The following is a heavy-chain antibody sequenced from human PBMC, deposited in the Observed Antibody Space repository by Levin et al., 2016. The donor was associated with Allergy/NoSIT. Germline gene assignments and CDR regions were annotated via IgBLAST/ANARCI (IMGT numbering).Heavy chain of an antibody. Sequence: VRQMPGKGLEWVVNIKQDGSEKYYVGSVRGRFTISRDNAQNSLYLQMNSLRVEDTAMYYCARSVDYYDSSGYRMGFDPWGRGTLVTVSS. D-gene: IGHD3-22*01. CDR2: IKQDGSEK. V-gene: IGHV3-7*02. J-gene: IGHJ5*01. CDR3: ARSVDYYDSSGYRMGFDP.